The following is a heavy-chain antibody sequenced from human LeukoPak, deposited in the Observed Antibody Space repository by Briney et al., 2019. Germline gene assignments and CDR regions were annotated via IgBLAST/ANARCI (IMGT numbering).Heavy chain of an antibody. D-gene: IGHD3-10*01. CDR3: ARGLGYYGWGSQSFDY. J-gene: IGHJ4*02. CDR2: INHSGST. V-gene: IGHV4-34*01. CDR1: GGSFSGYY. Sequence: SETLSLTCAVYGGSFSGYYWSWIRQPPGKGLEWIGEINHSGSTNYNPSLKSRVTISVDTSKNQFSLKLSSVTAADTAVYYCARGLGYYGWGSQSFDYWGQGTLVTVSS.